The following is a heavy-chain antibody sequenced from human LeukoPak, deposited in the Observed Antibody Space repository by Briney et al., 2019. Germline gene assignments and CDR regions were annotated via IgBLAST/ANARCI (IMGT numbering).Heavy chain of an antibody. CDR1: GFTFSSYG. CDR3: AKDLNLFDGDSAFDY. V-gene: IGHV3-30*18. D-gene: IGHD4-17*01. CDR2: ISYDGSNK. Sequence: GGSLRLSCAASGFTFSSYGMHWVRQAPGKGLEWVAVISYDGSNKCYADSVKGRFTISRDNSKNTLYLQMNSLRAEDTAVYYCAKDLNLFDGDSAFDYWGQGTLVTVSS. J-gene: IGHJ4*02.